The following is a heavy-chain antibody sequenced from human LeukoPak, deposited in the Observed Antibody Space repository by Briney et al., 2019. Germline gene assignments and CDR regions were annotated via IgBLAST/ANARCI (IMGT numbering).Heavy chain of an antibody. CDR3: ARGISQDFDWLPDYYYYYGMDV. CDR2: IYTSGST. V-gene: IGHV4-4*07. J-gene: IGHJ6*02. Sequence: KSSETLSLTCTVSGGSISSYYWSWIRQPAGKGLEWIGRIYTSGSTNYNPSLKSRVTMSVDTSKNQFSLKLSSVTAADTAVYYCARGISQDFDWLPDYYYYYGMDVWGQGTTVTVSS. CDR1: GGSISSYY. D-gene: IGHD3-9*01.